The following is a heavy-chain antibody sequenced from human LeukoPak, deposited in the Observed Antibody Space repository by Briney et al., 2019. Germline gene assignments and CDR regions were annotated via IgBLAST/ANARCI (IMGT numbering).Heavy chain of an antibody. D-gene: IGHD6-13*01. CDR3: ARSPVSSSLLYYGMDV. CDR1: GFTFSSYW. CDR2: TNTDGSST. V-gene: IGHV3-74*03. Sequence: GGSLRLSCAASGFTFSSYWMYWVRQAPGRGLVWVSRTNTDGSSTKHADSVKGRFTISRDNAKDTLYLQMNSLRAEDTAVYYCARSPVSSSLLYYGMDVWGQGNTDTVSS. J-gene: IGHJ6*02.